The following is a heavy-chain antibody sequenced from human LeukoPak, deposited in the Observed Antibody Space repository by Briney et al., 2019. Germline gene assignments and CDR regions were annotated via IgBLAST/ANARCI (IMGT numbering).Heavy chain of an antibody. Sequence: GGPLRLSCVASGFSFSNAWISWVRQAPGKGLEWVGRIRRETEGGKTDYAAPVKGRFTISREDSKNTLHLQMNSLKIEDTAVYYCATDAAVAPYYFNYWGQGTLVTVSS. V-gene: IGHV3-15*01. CDR2: IRRETEGGKT. CDR1: GFSFSNAW. J-gene: IGHJ4*02. CDR3: ATDAAVAPYYFNY. D-gene: IGHD6-19*01.